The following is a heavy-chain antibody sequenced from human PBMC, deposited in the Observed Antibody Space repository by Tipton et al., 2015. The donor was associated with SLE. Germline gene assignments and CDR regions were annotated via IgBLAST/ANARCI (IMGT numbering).Heavy chain of an antibody. CDR1: GGSISGSY. J-gene: IGHJ3*02. CDR2: IYYSGST. D-gene: IGHD1-26*01. V-gene: IGHV4-59*12. CDR3: ARDFWSQIVGAGGAFHI. Sequence: TLSLTCSVSGGSISGSYWSWIRQPPRKGLEWIGYIYYSGSTNYNPSLKSRVTISVDTSKNQFSLKLSSVTAADTAVYYCARDFWSQIVGAGGAFHIWGQGTMVTVSS.